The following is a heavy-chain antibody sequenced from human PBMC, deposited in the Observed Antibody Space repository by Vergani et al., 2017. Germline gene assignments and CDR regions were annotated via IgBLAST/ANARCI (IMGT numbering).Heavy chain of an antibody. CDR1: GFTFSSYA. J-gene: IGHJ4*02. CDR3: AGDETSVAAAGTIDY. D-gene: IGHD6-13*01. V-gene: IGHV3-64*07. Sequence: EVQLVESGGGLVQPGGSLRLSCAASGFTFSSYAMHWVRQAPGKGLEYVSAISSNGGSKYYADSVKGRFTISRDNSKNTRYLQMSSLRAEDVAVYYCAGDETSVAAAGTIDYWGQGTLVTVSS. CDR2: ISSNGGSK.